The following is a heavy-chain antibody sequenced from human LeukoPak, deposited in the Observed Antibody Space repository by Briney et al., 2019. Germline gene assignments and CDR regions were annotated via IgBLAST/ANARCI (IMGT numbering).Heavy chain of an antibody. D-gene: IGHD4-23*01. J-gene: IGHJ2*01. CDR3: ARARYGGNSEGYFDF. CDR2: ICISGSR. CDR1: GDSISSYY. Sequence: SETLSLTCAVSGDSISSYYWSWIRRPPGKGLEWIAFICISGSRKYNPSLKSRVAISVDTSKNQFALKLSSVTAADTAVYYCARARYGGNSEGYFDFWGRGTLVTVSS. V-gene: IGHV4-59*01.